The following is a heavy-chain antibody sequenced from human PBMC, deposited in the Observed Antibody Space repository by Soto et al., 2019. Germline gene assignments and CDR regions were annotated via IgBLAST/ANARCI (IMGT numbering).Heavy chain of an antibody. CDR3: ARDGGSGTSAVHFDN. CDR2: IWYDGNYK. J-gene: IGHJ4*02. V-gene: IGHV3-33*01. Sequence: QVQLVESGGGVVQPGRSLRLSCAASRFIFSDYGMHWVRQAPGEGLEWVAVIWYDGNYKYYADSVKGRFTISRDNSKNTLYLQMNSLRAEDTAVYYCARDGGSGTSAVHFDNWGQGTLVTVSS. D-gene: IGHD3-10*01. CDR1: RFIFSDYG.